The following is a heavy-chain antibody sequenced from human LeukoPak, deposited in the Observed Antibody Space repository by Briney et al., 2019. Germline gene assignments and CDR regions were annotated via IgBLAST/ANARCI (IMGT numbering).Heavy chain of an antibody. CDR1: GYSFTSYW. Sequence: GESLKISCKGSGYSFTSYWIGWVRQMPGKGLEWMGIIYPGDSDTRYSPSFQGQVTISADKSISTAYLQWSSLKASDTAMYYCARLEYCSSTSCSQIDYWGQGTLVTVSS. D-gene: IGHD2-2*01. J-gene: IGHJ4*02. V-gene: IGHV5-51*01. CDR3: ARLEYCSSTSCSQIDY. CDR2: IYPGDSDT.